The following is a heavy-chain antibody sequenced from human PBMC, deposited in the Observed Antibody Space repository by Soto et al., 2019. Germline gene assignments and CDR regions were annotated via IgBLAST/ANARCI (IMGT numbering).Heavy chain of an antibody. CDR2: INAGNGNT. Sequence: GASVKVSCKASGYTFTSYAMHLVRQAPGQRLEWMGWINAGNGNTKYSQKFQGRVTITRDTSASTAYMELSSLRSEDTAVYYCARAMVAARPPMEWGQGTLVTVSS. D-gene: IGHD6-6*01. V-gene: IGHV1-3*01. CDR3: ARAMVAARPPME. CDR1: GYTFTSYA. J-gene: IGHJ4*02.